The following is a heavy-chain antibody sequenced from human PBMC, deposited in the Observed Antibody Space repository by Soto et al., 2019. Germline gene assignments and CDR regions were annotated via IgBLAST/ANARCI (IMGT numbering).Heavy chain of an antibody. J-gene: IGHJ4*02. CDR1: GGTFSSSA. Sequence: SVKVSCKASGGTFSSSAISWLRQAPGQGLEWMGGIIPIFGTANYAQKFQGRVTITRDTSASTAYMELSSLRSEDTAVYYCARDGALWFGELLGYYFDYWGQGTLVTVSS. V-gene: IGHV1-69*05. CDR3: ARDGALWFGELLGYYFDY. CDR2: IIPIFGTA. D-gene: IGHD3-10*01.